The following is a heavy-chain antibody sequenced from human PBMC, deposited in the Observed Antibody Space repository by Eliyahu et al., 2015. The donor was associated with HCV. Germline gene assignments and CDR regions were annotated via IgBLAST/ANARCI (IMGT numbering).Heavy chain of an antibody. D-gene: IGHD6-19*01. V-gene: IGHV4-59*01. CDR3: ASGGGGIAVTGTGGWFDP. Sequence: QVQLQESGPGLVKPSETLSLPCTVSXGSXPPYYWSWIRQPPGKGLEWXWYIHYSGGTNYNPSLKSRVTISIDTSKNQFSLNLTSVTAADTAMYYCASGGGGIAVTGTGGWFDPWGQGTLVTVSS. CDR1: XGSXPPYY. CDR2: IHYSGGT. J-gene: IGHJ5*02.